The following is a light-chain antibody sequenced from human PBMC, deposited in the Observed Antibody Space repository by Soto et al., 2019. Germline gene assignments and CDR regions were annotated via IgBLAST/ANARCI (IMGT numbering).Light chain of an antibody. CDR2: DDS. Sequence: SYELTQPPSVSVAPGQTARITCGGANIGSKSVHWYQQKPGQAPVLVVYDDSDRPSGIPERFSGSNSGNAATLTISRVEAGDEADYYCQVWDSSSDHYVFGNGTKVTVL. J-gene: IGLJ1*01. CDR1: NIGSKS. CDR3: QVWDSSSDHYV. V-gene: IGLV3-21*02.